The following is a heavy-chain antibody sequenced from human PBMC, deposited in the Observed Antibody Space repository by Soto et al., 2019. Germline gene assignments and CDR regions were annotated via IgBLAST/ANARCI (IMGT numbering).Heavy chain of an antibody. CDR3: ARHCHYLNPLERWFDP. V-gene: IGHV5-51*01. CDR1: GYSFTSYW. Sequence: GESLKISCKGSGYSFTSYWIGWVRQMPGKGLEWMGIIYPGDSDTRYSPSFQGQVTISADKSISTAYLQWSSLKASDTAMYYCARHCHYLNPLERWFDPWGQGTLVTVSS. CDR2: IYPGDSDT. J-gene: IGHJ5*02. D-gene: IGHD3-3*01.